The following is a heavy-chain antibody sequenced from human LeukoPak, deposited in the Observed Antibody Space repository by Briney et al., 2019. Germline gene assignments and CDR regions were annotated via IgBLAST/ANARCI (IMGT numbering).Heavy chain of an antibody. CDR3: ARIAPEVIRSGYYFDY. CDR1: GFSLSTSGMC. CDR2: IDWDDDK. D-gene: IGHD3-22*01. J-gene: IGHJ4*02. V-gene: IGHV2-70*01. Sequence: SGPALVKPTQTLTLTCTFSGFSLSTSGMCVSWIRQPPGKALEWLALIDWDDDKYYSTSLKTRLTISKDTSKNQVVLTMTNMDPVDTATYYCARIAPEVIRSGYYFDYWGQGTLVTVSS.